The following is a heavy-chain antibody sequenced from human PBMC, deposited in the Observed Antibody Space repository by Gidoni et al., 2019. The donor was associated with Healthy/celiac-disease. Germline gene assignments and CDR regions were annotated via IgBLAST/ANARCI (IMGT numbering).Heavy chain of an antibody. CDR2: INPTSGGT. D-gene: IGHD2-8*01. CDR1: GYTFTGYY. Sequence: QVQLVQCGAEGKKPGDSVKVSCKASGYTFTGYYMHWVRQAPGQGLEWMGWINPTSGGTNYAHKFHGWLTMTRDTSISTAYMELSRLRSDDTAVYYCARDLGVRSPPYYYCMDVWGQGTTVTVSS. V-gene: IGHV1-2*04. CDR3: ARDLGVRSPPYYYCMDV. J-gene: IGHJ6*02.